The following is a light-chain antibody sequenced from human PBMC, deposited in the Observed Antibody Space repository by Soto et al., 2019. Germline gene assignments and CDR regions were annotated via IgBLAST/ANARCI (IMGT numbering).Light chain of an antibody. J-gene: IGKJ1*01. Sequence: DIQMTQSPSTLSGSVGDRVTITCRASQTISSWLAWYQQKPGKAPKLLIYKASTLKSGVPSRFSGGGARKEIPITISSQQPDDVATYYCQQYDTYWTFGQGSKVDIK. V-gene: IGKV1-5*03. CDR2: KAS. CDR3: QQYDTYWT. CDR1: QTISSW.